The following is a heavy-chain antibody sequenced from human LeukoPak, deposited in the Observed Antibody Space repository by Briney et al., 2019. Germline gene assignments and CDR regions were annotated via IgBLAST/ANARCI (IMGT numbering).Heavy chain of an antibody. J-gene: IGHJ6*04. V-gene: IGHV1-46*01. Sequence: ASEKVSCKASGYTFTSYYMHWVRHAPGQGLEWMGIINPTGGSADSAQKFQGRVTMTGDTSTSTVYMELSSLRSEDTAVYYCARHSGMDVWGKGTTVTVSS. CDR1: GYTFTSYY. CDR2: INPTGGSA. CDR3: ARHSGMDV.